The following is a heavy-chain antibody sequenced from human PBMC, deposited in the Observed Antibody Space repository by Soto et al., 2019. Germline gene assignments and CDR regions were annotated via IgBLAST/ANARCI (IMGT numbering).Heavy chain of an antibody. CDR1: GFTFISSF. CDR3: ARYFRGSGRYFFDY. Sequence: GGSLRLSCVASGFTFISSFMGWVRQAPGKGLEWVANINQDGGGTYYVDSVEGRFTISRDNAKDSLYLQMSSLRGEDTAVYYCARYFRGSGRYFFDYWGQGTLVTVS. D-gene: IGHD6-19*01. J-gene: IGHJ4*02. V-gene: IGHV3-7*03. CDR2: INQDGGGT.